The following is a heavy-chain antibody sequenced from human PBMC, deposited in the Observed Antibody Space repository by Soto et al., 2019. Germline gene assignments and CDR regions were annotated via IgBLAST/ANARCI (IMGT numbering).Heavy chain of an antibody. V-gene: IGHV3-23*01. D-gene: IGHD3-3*02. CDR1: GFTFISYG. Sequence: GGSLRLSCAASGFTFISYGMHWVRQAPGKGLEWVSAISGSGGSTYYADSVKGRFTISRDNSKNTLYLQMNSLRAEDTAVYYCAKDIGIFGEHIAFDIWGQGTMVTVSS. J-gene: IGHJ3*02. CDR2: ISGSGGST. CDR3: AKDIGIFGEHIAFDI.